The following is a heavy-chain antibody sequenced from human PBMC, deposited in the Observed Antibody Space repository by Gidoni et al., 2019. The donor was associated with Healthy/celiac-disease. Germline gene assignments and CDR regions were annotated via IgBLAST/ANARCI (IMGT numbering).Heavy chain of an antibody. J-gene: IGHJ6*02. CDR2: IYYSGST. CDR1: GGSSSSYY. Sequence: QVQLQESGPGLVKPSETLSLTCTVSGGSSSSYYWSWIRQPPGKGLEWIGYIYYSGSTNYNPSLKSRVTISVDTSKNQFSLKLSSVTAADTAVYYCARDQVVVPAARTEDYYYYGMDVWGQGTTVTVSS. V-gene: IGHV4-59*01. CDR3: ARDQVVVPAARTEDYYYYGMDV. D-gene: IGHD2-2*01.